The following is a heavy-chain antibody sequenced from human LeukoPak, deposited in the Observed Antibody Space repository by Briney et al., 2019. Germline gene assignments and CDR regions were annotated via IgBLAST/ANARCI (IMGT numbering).Heavy chain of an antibody. Sequence: GESLKISCKGSGYSFTNYWIAWVRQMPGKGLGWMGIIYPGDSDTRYSPSFQGRVTISADKSISTAYLQWSSLKASDTAMYYCARRSGSFQGDYNFDYWGQGTLVTVSS. D-gene: IGHD1-26*01. CDR3: ARRSGSFQGDYNFDY. J-gene: IGHJ4*02. V-gene: IGHV5-51*01. CDR2: IYPGDSDT. CDR1: GYSFTNYW.